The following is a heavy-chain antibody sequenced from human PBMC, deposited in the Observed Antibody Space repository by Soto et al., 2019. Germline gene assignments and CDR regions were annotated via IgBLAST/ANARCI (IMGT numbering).Heavy chain of an antibody. D-gene: IGHD3-22*01. CDR3: ARGPGYYDSSGYYYDFDY. CDR2: IYSGGST. CDR1: GFTVSSNY. J-gene: IGHJ4*02. Sequence: LRLSCAASGFTVSSNYMSWVRQAPGKGLEWVSVIYSGGSTYYADSVKGRFTISRDNSKNTLYLQMNSLRAEDTAVYYCARGPGYYDSSGYYYDFDYWGQGTLVTVSS. V-gene: IGHV3-53*01.